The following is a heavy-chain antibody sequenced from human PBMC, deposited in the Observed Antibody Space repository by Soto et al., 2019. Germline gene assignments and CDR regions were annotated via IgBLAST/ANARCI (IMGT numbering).Heavy chain of an antibody. J-gene: IGHJ4*02. CDR3: ARGAFWGSYRPGSN. CDR2: IWYDGSNK. D-gene: IGHD3-16*02. V-gene: IGHV3-33*01. CDR1: GFTFSSYG. Sequence: GGSLRLSCAASGFTFSSYGMHWVRQAPGKGLEWVAVIWYDGSNKYYADSVKGRFTISRDNSKNTLYLQMNSLRAEDTAVYYCARGAFWGSYRPGSNWGQGTLVTVSS.